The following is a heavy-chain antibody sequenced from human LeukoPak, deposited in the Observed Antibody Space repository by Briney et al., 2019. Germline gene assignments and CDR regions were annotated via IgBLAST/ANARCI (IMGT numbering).Heavy chain of an antibody. D-gene: IGHD1-1*01. J-gene: IGHJ6*02. V-gene: IGHV4-34*01. CDR2: INHSGST. CDR1: GGSFSGYY. CDR3: ARRVPLEGMDV. Sequence: SETLSLTCAVYGGSFSGYYWSWIRQPPGKGLEWIGEINHSGSTNYNPSLKSRVTISVDTSKNQFSLKLSSVTAADTAVYYCARRVPLEGMDVWGQGTTVTVSS.